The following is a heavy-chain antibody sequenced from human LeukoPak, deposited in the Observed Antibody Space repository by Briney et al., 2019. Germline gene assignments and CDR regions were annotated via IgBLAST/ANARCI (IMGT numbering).Heavy chain of an antibody. CDR3: VRKPNAVYWFDP. CDR2: IHYSGIT. D-gene: IGHD4/OR15-4a*01. V-gene: IGHV4-28*01. J-gene: IGHJ5*02. Sequence: PSETLSLTCAVSGYSISSDNWWGWIRQPPGKGLEWIGYIHYSGITYYSPSLKSRVTLSVDTSKNQFSLRLSSVTAVDTAVYYCVRKPNAVYWFDPWGQGTLVTVSS. CDR1: GYSISSDNW.